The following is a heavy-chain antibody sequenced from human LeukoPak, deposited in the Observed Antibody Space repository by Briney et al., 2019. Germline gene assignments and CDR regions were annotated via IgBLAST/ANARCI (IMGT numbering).Heavy chain of an antibody. CDR1: EFTFSNYA. D-gene: IGHD3-16*01. Sequence: GGSLRLSCAASEFTFSNYAMSWVRQAPGKGLEWVSTITASGSSTYYADSVKGRFTISRDNSKNTLYLQMNSLRAEDTAVYYCARGIEGMDVWGQGTTVTVSS. CDR3: ARGIEGMDV. V-gene: IGHV3-23*01. CDR2: ITASGSST. J-gene: IGHJ6*02.